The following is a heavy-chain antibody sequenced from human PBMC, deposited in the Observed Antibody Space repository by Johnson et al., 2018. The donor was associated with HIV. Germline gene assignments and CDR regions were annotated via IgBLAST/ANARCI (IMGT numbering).Heavy chain of an antibody. CDR1: GFTFNSYA. CDR3: AKDTAMVGAAAAFVI. CDR2: ISYDGSSN. D-gene: IGHD5-18*01. J-gene: IGHJ3*02. Sequence: QVQLVESGGGVVQPGRSLRLSCAASGFTFNSYAMHWVRQAPGKGLEWVAVISYDGSSNFHIDSVKGRFTISRDNSENTLYLQMNSLSPEEKAIYDCAKDTAMVGAAAAFVIGGQGTMVTVS. V-gene: IGHV3-30*18.